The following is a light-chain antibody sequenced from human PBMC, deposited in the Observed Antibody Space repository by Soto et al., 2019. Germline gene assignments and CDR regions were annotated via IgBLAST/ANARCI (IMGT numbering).Light chain of an antibody. J-gene: IGKJ1*01. Sequence: DIVMTQSPDSLAVSLGERVTINCKSSQNVLYSSNNKNYLAWYQQKPGQPPKLLIYWASTRESGVPDRFSGSGSWTDFSLTISSLQAEDVAVYYCQQYYRSPWTFGQGTKVEVK. CDR2: WAS. V-gene: IGKV4-1*01. CDR1: QNVLYSSNNKNY. CDR3: QQYYRSPWT.